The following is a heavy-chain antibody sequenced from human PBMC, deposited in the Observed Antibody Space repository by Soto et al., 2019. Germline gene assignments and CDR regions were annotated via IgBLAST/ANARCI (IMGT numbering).Heavy chain of an antibody. D-gene: IGHD3-3*01. V-gene: IGHV1-2*02. Sequence: ASVKVSCKASGYTFTGYYMHWVRQAPGQGLEWMGWINPNSGGTNYAQKFQGRVTMTRDTSISTAYMELSRLRSDDTAVYYCARYRRPVLRFLEWLSTATFDYWGQGTLVTVSS. CDR3: ARYRRPVLRFLEWLSTATFDY. CDR1: GYTFTGYY. CDR2: INPNSGGT. J-gene: IGHJ4*02.